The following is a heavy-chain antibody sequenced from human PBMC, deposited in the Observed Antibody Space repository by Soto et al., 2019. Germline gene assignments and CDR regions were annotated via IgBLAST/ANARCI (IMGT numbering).Heavy chain of an antibody. CDR1: GGSFSGYY. J-gene: IGHJ4*02. Sequence: LSLTCAVYGGSFSGYYWSWIRQPPGKGLEWIGEINHSGSTNYNPSLRSRVTISVDTSKNQFSLKLSSVTAADTAVYYCASFNCSSTSCLPDYFDYWGQGTLVTVSS. V-gene: IGHV4-34*01. D-gene: IGHD2-2*01. CDR2: INHSGST. CDR3: ASFNCSSTSCLPDYFDY.